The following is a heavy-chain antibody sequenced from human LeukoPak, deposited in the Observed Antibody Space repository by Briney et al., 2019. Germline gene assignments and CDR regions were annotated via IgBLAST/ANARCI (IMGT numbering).Heavy chain of an antibody. CDR3: ARDRGRYYDSRGFYWGYYFDS. J-gene: IGHJ4*02. D-gene: IGHD3-22*01. V-gene: IGHV3-23*01. Sequence: GGSLRLSCAASGFTFRSFAMSWVRQAPGKGLEWVSVISGNGGSTHYVDSVKGRFTISRDNSKDTLYLQMSSVRVDDTAVYYCARDRGRYYDSRGFYWGYYFDSWGQGILVTVST. CDR2: ISGNGGST. CDR1: GFTFRSFA.